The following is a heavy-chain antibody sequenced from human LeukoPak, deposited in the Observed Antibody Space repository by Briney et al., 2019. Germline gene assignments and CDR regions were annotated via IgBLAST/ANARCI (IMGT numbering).Heavy chain of an antibody. Sequence: PSETLSLTCTVSGGSISSSSYYWGWIRQPPGKGLEWIGSIYYSGSTNYNPSLKSRVTISVDTSKNQFSLKLSSVTAADTAVYYCARDDSSGYYDYWGQGTLVTVSS. V-gene: IGHV4-39*07. D-gene: IGHD3-22*01. CDR1: GGSISSSSYY. J-gene: IGHJ4*02. CDR2: IYYSGST. CDR3: ARDDSSGYYDY.